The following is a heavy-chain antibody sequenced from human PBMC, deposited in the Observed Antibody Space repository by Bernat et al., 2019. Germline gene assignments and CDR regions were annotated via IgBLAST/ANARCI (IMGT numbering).Heavy chain of an antibody. J-gene: IGHJ3*01. D-gene: IGHD4-17*01. V-gene: IGHV3-53*04. CDR2: VSNGGHT. Sequence: EVQLVESGGGLVKPGGSLRLSCAASGFTVTSYYMSWVRQAPGKGLEWVSVVSNGGHTYYTDSVKGRFTVFRHNSNNTLSLQMNSLGLEDTAVYYCAGSVTTPGGFDVWGQGAMVTVSS. CDR3: AGSVTTPGGFDV. CDR1: GFTVTSYY.